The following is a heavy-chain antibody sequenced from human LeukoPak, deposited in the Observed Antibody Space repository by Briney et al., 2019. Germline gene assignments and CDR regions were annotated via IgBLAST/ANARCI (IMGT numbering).Heavy chain of an antibody. Sequence: GGSLRLSCAASGFTFSSYGMHWVRQAPGKGLEWVAVISCDGSNKYYADSVKGRFTISRDNSKNTLYLQMNSLRAEDTAVYYCAKDSPIAVAGIWGQGTLVTVSS. CDR2: ISCDGSNK. CDR3: AKDSPIAVAGI. J-gene: IGHJ4*02. CDR1: GFTFSSYG. D-gene: IGHD6-19*01. V-gene: IGHV3-30*18.